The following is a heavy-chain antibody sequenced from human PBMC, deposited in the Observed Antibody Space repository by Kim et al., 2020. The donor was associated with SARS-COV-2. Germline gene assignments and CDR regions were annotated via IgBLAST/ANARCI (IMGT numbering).Heavy chain of an antibody. CDR2: INANTGET. J-gene: IGHJ4*02. Sequence: ASVKVSCKASGYTFTGYHMHWVRQAPGQGLEWMGWINANTGETNYAQKFQGRVTMTRDTAFNTAYMELSKLTSDDTAVYFCARDPPYNPFDYWGQGTLLTVSS. CDR1: GYTFTGYH. CDR3: ARDPPYNPFDY. D-gene: IGHD1-20*01. V-gene: IGHV1-2*02.